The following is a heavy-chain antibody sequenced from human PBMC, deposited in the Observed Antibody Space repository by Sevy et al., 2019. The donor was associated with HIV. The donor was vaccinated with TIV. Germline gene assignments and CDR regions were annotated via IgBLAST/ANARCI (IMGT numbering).Heavy chain of an antibody. D-gene: IGHD4-17*01. CDR3: ARFNGDYADY. CDR1: GGSFSGYY. Sequence: SETLSLTCAVYGGSFSGYYWSWIRQPPGKGLEWIGEINHSGSTNYNPSLKSRVTISVDTSKNQFSLKLSSVTAADTAVYYCARFNGDYADYWGHGTLVTVSS. V-gene: IGHV4-34*01. CDR2: INHSGST. J-gene: IGHJ4*01.